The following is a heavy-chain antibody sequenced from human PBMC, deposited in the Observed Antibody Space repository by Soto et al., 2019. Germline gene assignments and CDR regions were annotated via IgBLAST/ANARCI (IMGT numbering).Heavy chain of an antibody. CDR3: ARDLWGYCGTDCYPLDV. Sequence: SETLSLTCTVSGGSISGYYWSWIRQPPGKGLEWIGYMYNTGSTVFNPSFKSRVTISVDTSKNQFSLKLNSVTAADTAVYYCARDLWGYCGTDCYPLDVWGQGTTVTVSS. D-gene: IGHD2-21*02. CDR1: GGSISGYY. CDR2: MYNTGST. J-gene: IGHJ6*02. V-gene: IGHV4-59*01.